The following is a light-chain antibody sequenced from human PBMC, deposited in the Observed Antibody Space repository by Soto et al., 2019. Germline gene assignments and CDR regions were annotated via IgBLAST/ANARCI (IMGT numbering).Light chain of an antibody. V-gene: IGKV4-1*01. CDR3: QQYYSTPLLT. CDR2: LAS. CDR1: QSVLYSSNNKNY. J-gene: IGKJ4*01. Sequence: DIVMTQSPDSLAVSLGERATINCKSSQSVLYSSNNKNYLAWYQQKPGQPPKLLIYLASTRESGVPDRFSGSWFGTDFTLTFGSLQAEDVAVYYWQQYYSTPLLTFAGGTKVEIK.